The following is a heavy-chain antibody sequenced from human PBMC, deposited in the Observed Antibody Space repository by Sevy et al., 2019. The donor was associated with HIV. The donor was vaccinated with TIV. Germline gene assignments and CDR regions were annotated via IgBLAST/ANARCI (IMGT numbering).Heavy chain of an antibody. CDR2: ISSGSSYI. Sequence: GGSLRLSCAASGFTFSNYFMNWVRQAPGKGLEWVSSISSGSSYIFYADSLKGRFTISRDNAKNSLYLHMNSLRAEDTAVYYCARGGRYGSLYYFDYWGPGTLVTVSS. CDR1: GFTFSNYF. D-gene: IGHD3-16*02. CDR3: ARGGRYGSLYYFDY. V-gene: IGHV3-21*01. J-gene: IGHJ4*02.